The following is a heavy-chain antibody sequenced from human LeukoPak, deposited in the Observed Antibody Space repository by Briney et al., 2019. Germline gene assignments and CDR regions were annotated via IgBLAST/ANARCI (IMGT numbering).Heavy chain of an antibody. V-gene: IGHV4-38-2*02. CDR3: ARVQYYGSGSYLLFDY. Sequence: SETLSLTCTVSGYSISSGYYWGWIRQPPGKGLEWIGSIYHSGSTYYNPSLKSRVTISVDTSKNQFSLKLSSVTAADTAVYYCARVQYYGSGSYLLFDYWGQGTLVTVSS. CDR2: IYHSGST. D-gene: IGHD3-10*01. CDR1: GYSISSGYY. J-gene: IGHJ4*02.